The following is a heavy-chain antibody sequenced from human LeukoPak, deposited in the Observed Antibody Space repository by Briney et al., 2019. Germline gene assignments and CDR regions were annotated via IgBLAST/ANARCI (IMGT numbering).Heavy chain of an antibody. CDR2: ISGQGELT. CDR3: TKDRPNYYGSNGHYYRQNGDF. V-gene: IGHV3-23*01. CDR1: GFTFSIYA. D-gene: IGHD3-22*01. Sequence: GGSLRLSCAASGFTFSIYAMSWVRQAPGKGLEWVSSISGQGELTFYADSVKGRFTISRDNSESTLYLQMNILRAEDTAKYYCTKDRPNYYGSNGHYYRQNGDFWGQGTLVTVSS. J-gene: IGHJ4*02.